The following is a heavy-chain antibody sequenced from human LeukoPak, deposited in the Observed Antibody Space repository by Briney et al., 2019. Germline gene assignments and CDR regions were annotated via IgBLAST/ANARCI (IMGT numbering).Heavy chain of an antibody. Sequence: PGGSLRLSCEASGFTFNSHAMHWVRQAPGKGLEWVAVTSSDGSHKYYMGSVEGRFTISRDSSKNTLSLQMNSLRLEDTAVYYCARVSVGALDYWGQGTLVTVSS. CDR2: TSSDGSHK. J-gene: IGHJ4*02. CDR1: GFTFNSHA. CDR3: ARVSVGALDY. V-gene: IGHV3-30-3*01. D-gene: IGHD1-26*01.